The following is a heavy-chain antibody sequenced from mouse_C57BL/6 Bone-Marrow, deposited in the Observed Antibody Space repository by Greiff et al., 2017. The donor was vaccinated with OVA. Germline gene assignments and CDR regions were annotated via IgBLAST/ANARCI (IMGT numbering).Heavy chain of an antibody. CDR3: AREGLRLPWFAY. V-gene: IGHV1-80*01. J-gene: IGHJ3*01. CDR1: GYAFSSYW. Sequence: QVQLKQSGAELVKPGASVKISCKASGYAFSSYWMNWVKQRPGKGLEWIGQIYPGDGDTNYNGKFKGKATLTADKSSSTAYMQLSSLTSEDSAVYFCAREGLRLPWFAYWGQGTLVTVSA. D-gene: IGHD3-2*02. CDR2: IYPGDGDT.